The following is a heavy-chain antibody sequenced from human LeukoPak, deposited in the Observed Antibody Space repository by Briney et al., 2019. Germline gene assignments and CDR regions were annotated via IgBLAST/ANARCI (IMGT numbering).Heavy chain of an antibody. CDR2: ISAYNGNT. V-gene: IGHV1-18*01. CDR3: ARSGITMIVVVTPSWFGP. Sequence: ASVKVSCKASGYTFTSYGISWVRQAPGQGLEWMGWISAYNGNTNYAQKLQGRVTMTTDTSTSTAYMELRSLRSDDTAVYYCARSGITMIVVVTPSWFGPWGQGTLVTVSS. J-gene: IGHJ5*02. D-gene: IGHD3-22*01. CDR1: GYTFTSYG.